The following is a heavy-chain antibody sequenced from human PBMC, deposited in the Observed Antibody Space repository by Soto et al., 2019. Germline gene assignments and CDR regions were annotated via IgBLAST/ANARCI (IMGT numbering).Heavy chain of an antibody. CDR1: GGSVSDKTYY. D-gene: IGHD1-26*01. J-gene: IGHJ5*02. CDR2: VYYSGTT. Sequence: SETLSLTCSVSGGSVSDKTYYWSWIRQPPGKRLEWIGYVYYSGTTNYNPSLKSRVTISVDLSKNRFSLRLSSVTAADTAVYYCARDMHAGFTHYFDPWGQGTLVTVSS. V-gene: IGHV4-61*01. CDR3: ARDMHAGFTHYFDP.